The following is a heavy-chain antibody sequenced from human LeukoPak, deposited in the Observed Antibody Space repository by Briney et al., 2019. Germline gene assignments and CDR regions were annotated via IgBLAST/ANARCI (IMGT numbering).Heavy chain of an antibody. CDR1: EFTFTTYG. CDR2: IYYDGSNI. CDR3: ARDWKTNSFDY. V-gene: IGHV3-33*01. J-gene: IGHJ4*02. Sequence: PGGSLRLSCAASEFTFTTYGMHWVRQAPGKGLEWVAFIYYDGSNIYYAGYVKGRFTISRDISKNTLYPQMDSLRAEDTAIYYCARDWKTNSFDYWGQGTLVTVSS. D-gene: IGHD1-1*01.